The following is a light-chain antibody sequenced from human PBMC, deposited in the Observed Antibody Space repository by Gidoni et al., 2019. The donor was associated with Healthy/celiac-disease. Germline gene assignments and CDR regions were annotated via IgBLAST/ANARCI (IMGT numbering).Light chain of an antibody. CDR1: QSVSSSY. V-gene: IGKV3-20*01. J-gene: IGKJ4*01. CDR3: QQYGSSGVT. Sequence: EIVLTQSPGTLSLSPRERATLSCRASQSVSSSYLAWYQQKPGQAPRLLIYGASSRATGIPDRFSGSGSGTDFTLTISRLEPEDFAVYYCQQYGSSGVTFGGXTKVEIK. CDR2: GAS.